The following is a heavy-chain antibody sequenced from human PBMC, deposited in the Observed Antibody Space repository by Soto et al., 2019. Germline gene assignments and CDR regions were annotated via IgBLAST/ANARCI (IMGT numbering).Heavy chain of an antibody. Sequence: ASVRVSCKASGYTFTGYYMHWVRQAPGQGLEWMGWINPNSGGTNYAQKFQGRVTMTRDTSISTAYMELSRLRSDDTAVYYCARDGDGYSYGYVYYYYGMDVWGQGTTVTVSS. CDR1: GYTFTGYY. CDR2: INPNSGGT. J-gene: IGHJ6*02. V-gene: IGHV1-2*02. D-gene: IGHD5-18*01. CDR3: ARDGDGYSYGYVYYYYGMDV.